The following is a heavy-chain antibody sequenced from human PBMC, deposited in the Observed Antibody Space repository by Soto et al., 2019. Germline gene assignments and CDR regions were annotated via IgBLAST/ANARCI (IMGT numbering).Heavy chain of an antibody. V-gene: IGHV1-69*01. CDR1: GGTFSSYA. CDR2: IIPIFGTA. J-gene: IGHJ6*02. D-gene: IGHD6-13*01. CDR3: ARNLFSSSWSYYGMDV. Sequence: QVQLVQSGAEVKKPGSSVKVSCKASGGTFSSYAISWVRQAPVQGLEWMGGIIPIFGTANYAQKFQGRVTITADESTSTAYMELSSLRSEDTAVYYCARNLFSSSWSYYGMDVWGQGTTVTVSS.